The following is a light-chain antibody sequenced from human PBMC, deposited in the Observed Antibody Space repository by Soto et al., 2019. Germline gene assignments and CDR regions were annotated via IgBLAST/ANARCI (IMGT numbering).Light chain of an antibody. CDR3: SSYTSTIGVV. CDR1: SGDIGGYNF. J-gene: IGLJ2*01. Sequence: QSALTQPASVSGSPGQSITISCTGTSGDIGGYNFVSWYQQHPGKAPKLMIYDVSSRPSGVSHRFSGSKSGNTASLTISDLQAEDEAGYYCSSYTSTIGVVFGGGTQLTVL. V-gene: IGLV2-14*03. CDR2: DVS.